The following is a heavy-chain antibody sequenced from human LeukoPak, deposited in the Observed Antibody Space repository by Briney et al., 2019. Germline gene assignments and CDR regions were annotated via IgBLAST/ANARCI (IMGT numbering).Heavy chain of an antibody. CDR3: ARTTVVTPYFDY. V-gene: IGHV4-59*01. CDR1: GGSISSYY. CDR2: IYYSGST. D-gene: IGHD4-23*01. Sequence: PSETLSLNCTVSGGSISSYYWSWIRQPPGKGLEWIGNIYYSGSTNYNPSLKSRVTISVDTSKNQFSLKLSSVTAADTAVYYCARTTVVTPYFDYWGQATLVTVSS. J-gene: IGHJ4*02.